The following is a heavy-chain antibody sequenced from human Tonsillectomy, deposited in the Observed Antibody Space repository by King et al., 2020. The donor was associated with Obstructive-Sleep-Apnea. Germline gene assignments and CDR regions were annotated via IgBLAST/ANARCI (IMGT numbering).Heavy chain of an antibody. J-gene: IGHJ4*02. CDR2: IKQDGSEK. Sequence: VQLVESGGGLVQPGGSLRLSCAASGFTFSSYWMSWVRQAPGKGLEWVANIKQDGSEKYYVDSVKGRFTISRDNAKNSLYLQMNSLRAEDTAVYYCARDTRLLWFGELFNYFDYWGQGTLGTVSS. CDR1: GFTFSSYW. CDR3: ARDTRLLWFGELFNYFDY. D-gene: IGHD3-10*01. V-gene: IGHV3-7*01.